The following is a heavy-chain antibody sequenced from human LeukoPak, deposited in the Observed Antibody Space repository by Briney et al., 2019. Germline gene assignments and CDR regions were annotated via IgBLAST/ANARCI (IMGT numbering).Heavy chain of an antibody. Sequence: SETLSLTCTVSGGSISSSSYYWGWIRQPPGKGLEWIGRIYTSGSTNYNPSLKSRVTTSVDTSKNQFSLKLSSVTAADTAVYYCARIDYSALSHAFDIWGQGATVTVSS. V-gene: IGHV4-39*07. CDR2: IYTSGST. CDR1: GGSISSSSYY. J-gene: IGHJ3*02. D-gene: IGHD4/OR15-4a*01. CDR3: ARIDYSALSHAFDI.